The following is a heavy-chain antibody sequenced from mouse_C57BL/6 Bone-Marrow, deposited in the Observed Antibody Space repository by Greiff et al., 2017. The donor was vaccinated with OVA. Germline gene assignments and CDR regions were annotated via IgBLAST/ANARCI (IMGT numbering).Heavy chain of an antibody. J-gene: IGHJ1*03. Sequence: QVQLKESGAELMKPGASVKLSCKATGYTFTGYWIEWIGEILPGSGSTNYNEKFKGKATFTADTSSNTAYMQLSSLTTEDSAIYYCARFVWGTGTTVTVSS. CDR2: ILPGSGST. CDR3: ARFV. CDR1: GYTFTGYW. V-gene: IGHV1-9*01.